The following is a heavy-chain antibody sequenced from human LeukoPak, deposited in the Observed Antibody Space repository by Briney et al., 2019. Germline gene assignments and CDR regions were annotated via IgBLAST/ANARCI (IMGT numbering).Heavy chain of an antibody. J-gene: IGHJ5*02. Sequence: TSGGSLRLSCAASGFTFSSYSMNWVRQAPGKGLEWVSSISSRSSYIYYADSVKGRFTISRDNAKNSLYLQMNSLRAEDTAVYYCARDYGSGSYNWFDPWGQGTLVTVSS. CDR2: ISSRSSYI. V-gene: IGHV3-21*01. CDR3: ARDYGSGSYNWFDP. D-gene: IGHD3-10*01. CDR1: GFTFSSYS.